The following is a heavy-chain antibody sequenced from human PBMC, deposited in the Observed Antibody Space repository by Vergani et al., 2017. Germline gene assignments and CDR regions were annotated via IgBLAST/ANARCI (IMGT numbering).Heavy chain of an antibody. CDR1: GFTFSSYS. V-gene: IGHV3-21*01. D-gene: IGHD3-22*01. J-gene: IGHJ4*02. CDR3: ARHLFYYDSSGYYSGFFVY. Sequence: EVQLVESGGGLVKPGGSLRLSCAASGFTFSSYSMNWVRQAPGKGLEWVSSISSSSSYIYYADSVKGRFTISRDNAKNSLYLQMNSLRAEDTAVYYCARHLFYYDSSGYYSGFFVYWGQGTLVTVSS. CDR2: ISSSSSYI.